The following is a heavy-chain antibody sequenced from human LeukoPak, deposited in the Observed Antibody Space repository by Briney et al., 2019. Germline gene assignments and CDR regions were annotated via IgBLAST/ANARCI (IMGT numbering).Heavy chain of an antibody. D-gene: IGHD1-1*01. Sequence: PGGSLRLSCAAFGFTFSSYSMNWVRQAPGKGLEWVSSISSSSTYIYYADSVKGRFTISRDNAKNSLYLQMNSLRAEDTAVYYCARGDDNYGMDVWGQGTTVTVSS. CDR3: ARGDDNYGMDV. CDR2: ISSSSTYI. J-gene: IGHJ6*02. CDR1: GFTFSSYS. V-gene: IGHV3-21*06.